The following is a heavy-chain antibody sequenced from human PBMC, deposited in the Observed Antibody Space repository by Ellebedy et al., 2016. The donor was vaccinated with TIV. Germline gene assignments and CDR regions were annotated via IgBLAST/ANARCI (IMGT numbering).Heavy chain of an antibody. Sequence: GSLRLSXAASGFTFSSYAMHWVRQPPGKGLEWIGEINHSGSTNYNPSLKSRVTISVDTSKNQFSLKLSSVTAADTAVYYCARDYGSGSYYYYYYGMDVWGQGTTVTVSS. CDR1: GFTFSSYA. V-gene: IGHV4-34*01. J-gene: IGHJ6*02. CDR2: INHSGST. CDR3: ARDYGSGSYYYYYYGMDV. D-gene: IGHD3-10*01.